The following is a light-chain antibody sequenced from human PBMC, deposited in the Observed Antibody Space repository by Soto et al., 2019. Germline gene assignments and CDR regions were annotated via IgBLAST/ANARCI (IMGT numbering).Light chain of an antibody. CDR1: QSISSNF. CDR2: GAS. Sequence: EIVLTQSPGTLSLSPGEGATLSCRASQSISSNFLAWYQQKRGQAPRLIIHGASNRATGIPDRFSGSGSGTEFTLTITRLEPEDFAAYYCQQYGSSPPITFGQGTRLEIK. V-gene: IGKV3-20*01. J-gene: IGKJ5*01. CDR3: QQYGSSPPIT.